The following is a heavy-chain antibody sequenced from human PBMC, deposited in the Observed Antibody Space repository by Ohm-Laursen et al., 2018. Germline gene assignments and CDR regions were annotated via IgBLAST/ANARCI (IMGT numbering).Heavy chain of an antibody. V-gene: IGHV4-59*01. Sequence: GTLSLTCTVSGGSISSYYWSWIRQPPGKGLEWIGYIYYSGSTNYNPSFKSRVTISVDTSKNQFSLKLSSVTAADTAVYYCARGIPRATLDPWGQGTLVTVSS. CDR3: ARGIPRATLDP. D-gene: IGHD5-12*01. J-gene: IGHJ5*02. CDR2: IYYSGST. CDR1: GGSISSYY.